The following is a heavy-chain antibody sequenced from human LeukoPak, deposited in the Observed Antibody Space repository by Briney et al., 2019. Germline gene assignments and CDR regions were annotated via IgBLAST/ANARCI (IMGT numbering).Heavy chain of an antibody. Sequence: ASVKVSCKASGYTFTSYYMHWVRQAPGQGLEWMGIINPSGGSTSYAQKFQGRVTMTRDTSTSTVYMELSSLRSEDTAVYYCARNYGLGSYYKFPDYWGQGTLVTVSS. V-gene: IGHV1-46*01. CDR1: GYTFTSYY. J-gene: IGHJ4*02. D-gene: IGHD3-10*01. CDR2: INPSGGST. CDR3: ARNYGLGSYYKFPDY.